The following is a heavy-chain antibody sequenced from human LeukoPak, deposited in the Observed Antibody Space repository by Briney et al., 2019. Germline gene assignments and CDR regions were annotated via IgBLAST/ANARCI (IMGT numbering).Heavy chain of an antibody. CDR2: ISDSGIST. J-gene: IGHJ5*02. CDR1: GFTFRSFA. V-gene: IGHV3-23*01. CDR3: ARDRGSSWYWFDP. Sequence: PGGSLRLSCAASGFTFRSFAMSWVRQAPGKGLEWVSAISDSGISTYFADSVKGRFTISRDNSKNTLYLQMNSLRAEDTALYYCARDRGSSWYWFDPWGQGTLVTVSS. D-gene: IGHD6-13*01.